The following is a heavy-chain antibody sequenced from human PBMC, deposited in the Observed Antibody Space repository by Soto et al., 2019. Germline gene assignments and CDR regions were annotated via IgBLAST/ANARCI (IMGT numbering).Heavy chain of an antibody. Sequence: GGSLRLSCAASGFTFSSYSMNWVRQAPGKGLEWVSSISSSSSYIYYADSVKGRFTISRDNAKNPLYLQMNSLRAEDTAVYYCARDIGGSGSYYKGPLYYYGMDVWGQGTTVTVSS. CDR1: GFTFSSYS. J-gene: IGHJ6*02. CDR2: ISSSSSYI. V-gene: IGHV3-21*01. D-gene: IGHD3-10*01. CDR3: ARDIGGSGSYYKGPLYYYGMDV.